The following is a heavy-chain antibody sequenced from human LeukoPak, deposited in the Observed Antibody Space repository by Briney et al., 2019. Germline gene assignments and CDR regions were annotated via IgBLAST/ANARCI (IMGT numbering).Heavy chain of an antibody. Sequence: SETLSLTCTVSGGSISSGSCYWSWIRQPAGKGLEWIGRIYTSGSTNYNPSLKSRVTISVDTSKNRFSLKLSSVTAADTAVYYCAIDVPSGSIAGDWFDTWGHGTLGTVSS. CDR3: AIDVPSGSIAGDWFDT. CDR2: IYTSGST. D-gene: IGHD6-6*01. J-gene: IGHJ5*01. CDR1: GGSISSGSCY. V-gene: IGHV4-61*02.